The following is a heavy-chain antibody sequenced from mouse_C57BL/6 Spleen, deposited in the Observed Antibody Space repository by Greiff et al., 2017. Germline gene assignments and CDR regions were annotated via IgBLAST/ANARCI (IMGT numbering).Heavy chain of an antibody. J-gene: IGHJ2*01. CDR3: ARDYYGSSYGC. V-gene: IGHV1-52*01. CDR1: GYTFTSYW. CDR2: INPSDSET. D-gene: IGHD1-1*01. Sequence: QVQLQQPGAELVRPGSSVKLSCKASGYTFTSYWMHWVKQRPIQGLEWIGNINPSDSETHYNQKFKDKATLTVDQSSSTAYMQLSSLTAADSAVYDCARDYYGSSYGCWGQGTTLTVST.